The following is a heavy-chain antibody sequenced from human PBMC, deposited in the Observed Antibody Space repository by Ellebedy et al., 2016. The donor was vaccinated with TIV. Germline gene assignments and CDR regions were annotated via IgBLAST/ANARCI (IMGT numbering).Heavy chain of an antibody. CDR3: ARDSKKGWAFDI. V-gene: IGHV4-59*12. Sequence: SETLSLTCTVSGGSINTYYWSWIRQPPGKGLEYIGYVHYTGSTNYYPSLKSRVTLSVDSFKNQFSLKLNSVTAADTAVYYCARDSKKGWAFDIWGQGTMVTVSS. J-gene: IGHJ3*02. CDR2: VHYTGST. CDR1: GGSINTYY. D-gene: IGHD6-19*01.